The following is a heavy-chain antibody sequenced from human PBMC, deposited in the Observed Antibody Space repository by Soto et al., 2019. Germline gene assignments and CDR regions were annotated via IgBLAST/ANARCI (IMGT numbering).Heavy chain of an antibody. D-gene: IGHD2-15*01. CDR2: ISYDGGSK. J-gene: IGHJ4*02. Sequence: QVHLVESGGGVVQPGRSLRLSCAASAFTFSSYAMHWVRQAPGKGLEWVAVISYDGGSKFYADSVKGRFTISRDNSKNTLYLQMNSLRADDTAVYYRARDDCSGGSCYGVGYFDYWGQGTLVTVSS. CDR1: AFTFSSYA. CDR3: ARDDCSGGSCYGVGYFDY. V-gene: IGHV3-30-3*01.